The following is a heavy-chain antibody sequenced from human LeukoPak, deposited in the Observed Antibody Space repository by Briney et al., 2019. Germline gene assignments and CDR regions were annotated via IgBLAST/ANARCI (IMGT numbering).Heavy chain of an antibody. CDR1: GGSISSYY. J-gene: IGHJ4*02. Sequence: SETLSLTCTVSGGSISSYYCSWIRQPPGKGLEWIGYIYYSGSTNYNPSLKSRVTISVDTSKNQFSLKLSSVTAADTAVYYCARDRGPSGYDYFDYWGQGTLVTVSS. CDR2: IYYSGST. V-gene: IGHV4-59*01. D-gene: IGHD5-12*01. CDR3: ARDRGPSGYDYFDY.